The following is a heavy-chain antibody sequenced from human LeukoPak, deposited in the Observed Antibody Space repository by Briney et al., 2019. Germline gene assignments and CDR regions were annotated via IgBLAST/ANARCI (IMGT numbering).Heavy chain of an antibody. CDR1: GGTFSSYA. Sequence: ASVKVSCKASGGTFSSYAISWVRQAPGQGLEWMGGIIPIFGTANYAQKPQGRVTMTTDTSTSTAYMELRSLRSDDTAVYYCARESGIVVVTEYDYWGQGTLVTVSS. CDR3: ARESGIVVVTEYDY. D-gene: IGHD2-21*02. J-gene: IGHJ4*02. CDR2: IIPIFGTA. V-gene: IGHV1-69*05.